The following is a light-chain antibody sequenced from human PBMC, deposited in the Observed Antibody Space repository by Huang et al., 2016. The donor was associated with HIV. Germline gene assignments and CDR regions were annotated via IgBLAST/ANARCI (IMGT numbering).Light chain of an antibody. CDR2: AAS. CDR3: QQSYSTPLT. Sequence: DIQMTQSPSSLSASVGDRVTIPCRASQSIDTSLNWYQQKPGKAPKLLIYAASILQSGVPSRVSGSGSGTDFTLTISSLQPEDFATFYCQQSYSTPLTCGGGTRVEIK. V-gene: IGKV1-39*01. CDR1: QSIDTS. J-gene: IGKJ4*01.